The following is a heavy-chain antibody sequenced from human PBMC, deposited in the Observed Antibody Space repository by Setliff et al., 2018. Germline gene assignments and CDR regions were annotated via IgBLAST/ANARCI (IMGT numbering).Heavy chain of an antibody. Sequence: GGSLRLSCAASGFTFSSDAMTWVRQAPGKGLEWIALLYGGGNTFYADSVKGRFTISGDSSKNAVYLQMNSLRADDTAVYYCRQWFGELSGDYWGPGTLVTVSS. J-gene: IGHJ4*02. CDR1: GFTFSSDA. V-gene: IGHV3-23*03. CDR2: LYGGGNT. D-gene: IGHD3-10*01. CDR3: RQWFGELSGDY.